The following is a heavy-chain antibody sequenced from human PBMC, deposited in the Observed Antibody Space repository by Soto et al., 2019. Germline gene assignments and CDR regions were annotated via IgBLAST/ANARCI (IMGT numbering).Heavy chain of an antibody. D-gene: IGHD3-10*01. CDR3: AWTQNSRGVIH. CDR1: GGSISSTSYY. V-gene: IGHV4-39*01. CDR2: IYYSGST. J-gene: IGHJ4*02. Sequence: QLQLQESGPGLVKPSETLSLTCTVSGGSISSTSYYWGWILQPPGKGLEWIGSIYYSGSTYYNPSLKSRVTISGDTSKNQFSLTVTSVTAADTAMYYCAWTQNSRGVIHWGQGTLVTVSS.